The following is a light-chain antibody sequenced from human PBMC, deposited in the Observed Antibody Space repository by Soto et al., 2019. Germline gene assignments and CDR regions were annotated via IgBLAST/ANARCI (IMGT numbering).Light chain of an antibody. CDR3: CSYAGSYYV. V-gene: IGLV2-23*02. CDR2: EVS. CDR1: SSDVGSYNL. Sequence: QSALTQPASVSGSPGQSITISCTGHSSDVGSYNLVSWYQQHPGKAPKLMIYEVSKRPSGVSNRFSGSKSGNTASLTISGLQAEDEADYYCCSYAGSYYVFGTGTKVT. J-gene: IGLJ1*01.